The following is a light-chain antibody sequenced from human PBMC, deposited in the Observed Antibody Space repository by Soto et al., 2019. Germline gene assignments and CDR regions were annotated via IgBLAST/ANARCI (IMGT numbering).Light chain of an antibody. CDR2: DAS. J-gene: IGKJ1*01. Sequence: DIQMTQSPSTLSASVGDRVTITCRASQSISSWLAWYQQKPGKAPKLLIYDASSLESGVPSRFSGSGSGTDFTLTISSLQPDDFATYYCQQYNSYSRRTFGQGTKVEI. V-gene: IGKV1-5*01. CDR3: QQYNSYSRRT. CDR1: QSISSW.